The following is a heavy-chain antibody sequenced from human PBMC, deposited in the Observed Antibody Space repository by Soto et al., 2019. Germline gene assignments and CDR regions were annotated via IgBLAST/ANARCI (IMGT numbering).Heavy chain of an antibody. D-gene: IGHD3-3*01. J-gene: IGHJ6*02. V-gene: IGHV3-49*04. CDR3: TRASYYDFWSGYYTRRDYYYYGMDV. CDR1: GFTFGDYA. Sequence: GGSLRLPCTASGFTFGDYAMSWVRQAPGKGLEWVGFIRSKAYGGTTEYAASVKGRFTISRDDSKSIAYLQMNSLKTEDTAVYYCTRASYYDFWSGYYTRRDYYYYGMDVWGQGTTVTVSS. CDR2: IRSKAYGGTT.